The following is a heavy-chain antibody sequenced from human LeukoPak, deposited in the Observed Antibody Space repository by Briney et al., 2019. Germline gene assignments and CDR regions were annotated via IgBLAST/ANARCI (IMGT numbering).Heavy chain of an antibody. CDR3: ARGGVGAYFDY. D-gene: IGHD1-26*01. CDR1: GGSIRSSYYY. Sequence: PSETLSLTCTVSGGSIRSSYYYWGWIRQPPGKGLEWIGSIYDSGSTYYNPSLKSRVTISVDTSKNQFSLKLSSVTAADTAVYYCARGGVGAYFDYWGQGTLVTVSS. J-gene: IGHJ4*02. CDR2: IYDSGST. V-gene: IGHV4-39*07.